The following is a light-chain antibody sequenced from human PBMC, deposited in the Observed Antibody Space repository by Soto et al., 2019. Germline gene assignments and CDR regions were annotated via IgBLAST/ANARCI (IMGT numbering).Light chain of an antibody. CDR1: QTISNW. CDR3: QQYNTYPLT. CDR2: DAS. V-gene: IGKV1-5*01. J-gene: IGKJ4*01. Sequence: DIQMTQSPSTLSASVGDRVTITCRASQTISNWLAWYQQKPGKAPKVLIFDASTLDGGVPSRFSGRRSGTDFTLTISSLQPSDFATYYCQQYNTYPLTVAGGTTV.